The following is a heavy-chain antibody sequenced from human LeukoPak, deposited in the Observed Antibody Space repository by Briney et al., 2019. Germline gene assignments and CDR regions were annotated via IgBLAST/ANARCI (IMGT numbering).Heavy chain of an antibody. Sequence: SETLSLTCTLSGDSISSTSYYWGWIRQPPGKGLEWIGNIYYSGSTYCNPSLKSRVTISVDTSKNQFSLKLSSVTAADTAVYYCARHPSVWIAAAGTDFDYWGQGTLVTVSS. D-gene: IGHD6-13*01. CDR2: IYYSGST. CDR3: ARHPSVWIAAAGTDFDY. CDR1: GDSISSTSYY. V-gene: IGHV4-39*01. J-gene: IGHJ4*02.